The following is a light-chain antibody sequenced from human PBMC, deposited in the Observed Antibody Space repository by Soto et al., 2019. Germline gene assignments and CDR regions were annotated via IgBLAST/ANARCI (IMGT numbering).Light chain of an antibody. J-gene: IGLJ1*01. Sequence: QAVVTQPPSVSGAPGQRVTISCTGSSSNIGAGYDVHWYQQLPGTAPKLLIFGNNNRPSGVPDRFSGSKSGTSASLAITGLQAEDEADYYCLSYDGSLSGSFVFGPGTKLTVL. CDR2: GNN. CDR1: SSNIGAGYD. V-gene: IGLV1-40*01. CDR3: LSYDGSLSGSFV.